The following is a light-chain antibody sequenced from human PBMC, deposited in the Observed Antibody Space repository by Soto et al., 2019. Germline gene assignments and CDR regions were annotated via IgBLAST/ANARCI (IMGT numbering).Light chain of an antibody. Sequence: QSVLTQPPSASGSPGQSVTISCTGTSSDVGGYNYVSWYQQHPGKAPKLMLYAVNERPSGVPDRFSGSKSGNTASLTVSGLQAEDEADYYCSSYAGSNNLVFGGGTKLTVL. CDR3: SSYAGSNNLV. CDR1: SSDVGGYNY. J-gene: IGLJ3*02. V-gene: IGLV2-8*01. CDR2: AVN.